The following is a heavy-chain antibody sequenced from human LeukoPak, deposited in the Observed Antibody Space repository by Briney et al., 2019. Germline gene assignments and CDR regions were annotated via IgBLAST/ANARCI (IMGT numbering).Heavy chain of an antibody. CDR3: ARDSERRGELSFYGY. CDR2: ISAYNGNT. CDR1: GFTFNNYG. Sequence: GASVKVSCKASGFTFNNYGITWVRQAPGQGLEWMSWISAYNGNTHYAQNLQGRVTLTTDTTTSTAYMQQRSLRSDDTAVYYCARDSERRGELSFYGYWGQGTLVTVSS. D-gene: IGHD3-16*01. V-gene: IGHV1-18*01. J-gene: IGHJ4*02.